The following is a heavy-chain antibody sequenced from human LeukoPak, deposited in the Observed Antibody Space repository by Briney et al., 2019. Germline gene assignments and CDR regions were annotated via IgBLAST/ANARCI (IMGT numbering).Heavy chain of an antibody. CDR2: ISSSSSYI. V-gene: IGHV3-21*04. CDR1: GFTFSSYS. J-gene: IGHJ4*02. CDR3: AKVGMAYYFDY. D-gene: IGHD5-24*01. Sequence: GGSLRLSCAASGFTFSSYSMNWVRQAPGKGLEWVSSISSSSSYIYYADSVKGRFTISRDNAKNSLYLQMNSLRAEDTAVYYCAKVGMAYYFDYWGQGTLVTVSS.